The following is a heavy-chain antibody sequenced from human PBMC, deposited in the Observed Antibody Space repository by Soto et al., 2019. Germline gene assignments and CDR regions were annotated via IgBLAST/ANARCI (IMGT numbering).Heavy chain of an antibody. CDR2: ISYDGSNK. D-gene: IGHD2-15*01. CDR3: ARDWPHQRSGGSSFDY. V-gene: IGHV3-30-3*01. J-gene: IGHJ4*02. Sequence: QVQLVESGGGVVQPGRSLRLSCAASGFTFSSYAMHWVCQAPGKGLEWVAVISYDGSNKYYADSVKGRFTISRDNSKSTLYLQMNSLRAEDTAVYYCARDWPHQRSGGSSFDYWGQGTLVTVSS. CDR1: GFTFSSYA.